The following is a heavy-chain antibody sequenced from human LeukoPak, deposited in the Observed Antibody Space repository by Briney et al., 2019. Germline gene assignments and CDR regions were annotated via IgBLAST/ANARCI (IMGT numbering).Heavy chain of an antibody. J-gene: IGHJ3*02. Sequence: GASVKVSCKASGYSFTNYAMNWVRQAPGQGLEWMGWMNPNSGNTGYAQKFQGRVTITRNTSISTAYMELSSLRSEDTAVYYCARGGSSGWSDAFDIWGQGTMVTVSP. D-gene: IGHD6-19*01. CDR3: ARGGSSGWSDAFDI. V-gene: IGHV1-8*01. CDR2: MNPNSGNT. CDR1: GYSFTNYA.